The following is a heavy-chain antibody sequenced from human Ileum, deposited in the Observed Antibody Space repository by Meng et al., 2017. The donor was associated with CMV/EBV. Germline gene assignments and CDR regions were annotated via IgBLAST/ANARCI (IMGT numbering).Heavy chain of an antibody. J-gene: IGHJ4*01. Sequence: LYCAASGFGFRYYWMHWVRQAPGKGLVWVSRINSDGTFTKYADSVKGRCTISRDNAKNMLYLEINSLRAEDTAVYYCARENNGPEEYWGQGTLVTVSS. CDR2: INSDGTFT. CDR3: ARENNGPEEY. CDR1: GFGFRYYW. V-gene: IGHV3-74*01. D-gene: IGHD1-14*01.